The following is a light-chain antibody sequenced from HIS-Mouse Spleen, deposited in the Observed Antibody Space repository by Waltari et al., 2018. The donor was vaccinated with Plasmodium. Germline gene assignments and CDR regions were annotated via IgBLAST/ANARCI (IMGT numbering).Light chain of an antibody. J-gene: IGLJ3*02. Sequence: SYELTPPPSVSVSPGQTARIPCPGDAFPKKYAYWYQQKSGQAPVLVSYEDSKRPSGIPEGFSGSSSGTMATLTISGAQVEDEADYYCYSTDSSGNHRVFGGGTKLTVL. V-gene: IGLV3-10*01. CDR2: EDS. CDR1: AFPKKY. CDR3: YSTDSSGNHRV.